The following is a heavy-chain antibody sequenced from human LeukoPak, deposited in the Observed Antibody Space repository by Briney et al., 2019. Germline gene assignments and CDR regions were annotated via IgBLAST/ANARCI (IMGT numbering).Heavy chain of an antibody. D-gene: IGHD6-6*01. CDR2: INPTGGST. CDR3: ARTAARRFDY. CDR1: GYTFTGYY. Sequence: ASVKVSCKASGYTFTGYYMHWVRQAPGQGLEWMGIINPTGGSTTYAQKFQGRATMTRDTSTSTVYMELSSLRSDDTAVYYCARTAARRFDYWGQGTLVSVSS. J-gene: IGHJ4*02. V-gene: IGHV1-46*01.